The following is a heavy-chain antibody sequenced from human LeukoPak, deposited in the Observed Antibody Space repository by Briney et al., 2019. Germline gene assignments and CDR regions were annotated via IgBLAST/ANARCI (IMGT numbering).Heavy chain of an antibody. CDR3: ASDRAYSQFDY. D-gene: IGHD2-15*01. Sequence: PGGSLRLSCAASGFTFSDYYMSWIRQAPGKGLEWVSYISSSGSTIYYADSVRGRFTVSRDNTKNSLYLQMNSLRADDTAVYYCASDRAYSQFDYWGQGTLVTVSS. CDR1: GFTFSDYY. CDR2: ISSSGSTI. V-gene: IGHV3-11*04. J-gene: IGHJ4*02.